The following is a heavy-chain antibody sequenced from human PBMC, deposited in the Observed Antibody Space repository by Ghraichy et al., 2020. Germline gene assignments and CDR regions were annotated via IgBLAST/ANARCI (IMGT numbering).Heavy chain of an antibody. CDR1: GYTFTSYG. V-gene: IGHV1-18*04. J-gene: IGHJ4*02. CDR2: ISAYNGNT. Sequence: ASVKVSCKASGYTFTSYGISWVRQAPGQGLEWMGWISAYNGNTNYAQKLQGRVTMTTDTSTSTAYMELRSLRSDDTAVYYCARENGVRYDSSGSLSFDYWGQGTLVTVSS. D-gene: IGHD3-22*01. CDR3: ARENGVRYDSSGSLSFDY.